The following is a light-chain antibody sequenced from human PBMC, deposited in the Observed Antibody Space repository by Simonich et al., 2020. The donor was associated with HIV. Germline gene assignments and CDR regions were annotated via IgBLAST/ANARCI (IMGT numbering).Light chain of an antibody. Sequence: NFMLTQPHSVSESPGKTATISCTCSSGSIASNYVQWYQQRPGSSPTTVIYEDNQRPSGVPDRFSGSIDSSSNSASLTISGLKTEDEADYYCQSYDSSNWVFGGGTKLTVL. CDR2: EDN. J-gene: IGLJ3*02. CDR3: QSYDSSNWV. V-gene: IGLV6-57*01. CDR1: SGSIASNY.